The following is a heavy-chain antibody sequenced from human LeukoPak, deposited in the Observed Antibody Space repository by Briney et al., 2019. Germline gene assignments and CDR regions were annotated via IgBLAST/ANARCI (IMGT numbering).Heavy chain of an antibody. D-gene: IGHD3-10*01. V-gene: IGHV4-4*07. Sequence: SETLSLTCTVSGGSISSYYWSWIRQPAGKGLEWIGRIYTSGSTNYNPSLKSRVTMSVDTSKNQFSLKLRSVTAADTAVYYCARVLGGFGEYDAFDIWGQGTMVTVSS. J-gene: IGHJ3*02. CDR1: GGSISSYY. CDR3: ARVLGGFGEYDAFDI. CDR2: IYTSGST.